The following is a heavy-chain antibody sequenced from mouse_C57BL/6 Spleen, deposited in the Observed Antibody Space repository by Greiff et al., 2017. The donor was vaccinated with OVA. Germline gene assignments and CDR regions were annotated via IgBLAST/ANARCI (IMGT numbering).Heavy chain of an antibody. CDR1: GYTFTSYW. CDR2: IYPSDSET. J-gene: IGHJ2*01. Sequence: VQLQQSGAELVRPGSSVKLSCKASGYTFTSYWMDWVKQRPGQGLEWIGNIYPSDSETHYNQKFKDKATLTVDKSSSTAYMQLSSLTSEDSAVYYCARRALTGTVDYWGQGTTLTVSS. V-gene: IGHV1-61*01. D-gene: IGHD4-1*01. CDR3: ARRALTGTVDY.